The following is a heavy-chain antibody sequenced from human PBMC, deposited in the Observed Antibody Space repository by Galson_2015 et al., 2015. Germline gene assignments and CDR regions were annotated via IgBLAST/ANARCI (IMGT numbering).Heavy chain of an antibody. V-gene: IGHV3-30*18. CDR1: GFTFSSYG. J-gene: IGHJ4*02. D-gene: IGHD3-22*01. CDR3: AKDFSPYYDSSGYYWVDY. Sequence: SLRLSCAASGFTFSSYGMHWVRQAPGKGLEWVAVISYDGSNKYYADSVKGRFTISRDNSKNTLYLQMNSLRAEDTAVYYYAKDFSPYYDSSGYYWVDYWGQGTLVTVSS. CDR2: ISYDGSNK.